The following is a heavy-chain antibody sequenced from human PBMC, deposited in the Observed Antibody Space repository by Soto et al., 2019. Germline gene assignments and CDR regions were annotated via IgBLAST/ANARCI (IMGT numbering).Heavy chain of an antibody. D-gene: IGHD1-26*01. V-gene: IGHV3-23*01. CDR2: ISGSGGTT. Sequence: GSLRLSCEASGFTFSSFAMTWVRQAPGRGLEWISGISGSGGTTYAADSVKGRLTISRDNAKNTLYLQMTNLRAEDSAVYYCAKDLVLLRSWGQGTKVTVSS. J-gene: IGHJ4*02. CDR3: AKDLVLLRS. CDR1: GFTFSSFA.